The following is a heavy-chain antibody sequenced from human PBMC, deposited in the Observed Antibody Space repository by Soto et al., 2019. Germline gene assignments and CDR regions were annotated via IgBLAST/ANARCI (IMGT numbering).Heavy chain of an antibody. Sequence: PSETLSLTCTVSGGSISSGGYYWSWIRQHPGKGLEWIGYIYHSGSTYYNPSLKSRVTISVDRSKNQFSLKLSSVTAADTAVYYCACIFSGGYGYGFYYYGMDVWGQRTTVTVSS. CDR3: ACIFSGGYGYGFYYYGMDV. CDR2: IYHSGST. V-gene: IGHV4-30-2*01. J-gene: IGHJ6*02. CDR1: GGSISSGGYY. D-gene: IGHD5-18*01.